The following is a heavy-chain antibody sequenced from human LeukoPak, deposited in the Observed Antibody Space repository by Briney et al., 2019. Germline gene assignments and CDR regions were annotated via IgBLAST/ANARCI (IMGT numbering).Heavy chain of an antibody. CDR1: GGSISSSSYY. CDR2: IYYSGST. V-gene: IGHV4-39*01. J-gene: IGHJ4*02. CDR3: ARRGLYGDFEHY. D-gene: IGHD4-17*01. Sequence: SETLSLTCTVSGGSISSSSYYWGWIRQPPGKGLEWIASIYYSGSTYYNPSLKSRVTISVDTSKNQFSLKLSSVTAADTAVYYCARRGLYGDFEHYWGQGTLVTVSS.